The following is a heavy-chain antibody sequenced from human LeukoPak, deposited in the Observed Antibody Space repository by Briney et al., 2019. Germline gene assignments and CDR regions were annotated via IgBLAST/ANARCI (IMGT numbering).Heavy chain of an antibody. D-gene: IGHD6-13*01. CDR1: GGSISSGGYY. CDR2: IYHSGST. CDR3: ARGKTYSSSWYSRPAFDY. Sequence: SETLSLTCTVSGGSISSGGYYWSWIRQPPGKGLEWIGYIYHSGSTCYNPSLKSRVTISVDRSKNQFSLKLSSVTAADTAVYYCARGKTYSSSWYSRPAFDYWGQGTLVTVSS. J-gene: IGHJ4*02. V-gene: IGHV4-30-2*01.